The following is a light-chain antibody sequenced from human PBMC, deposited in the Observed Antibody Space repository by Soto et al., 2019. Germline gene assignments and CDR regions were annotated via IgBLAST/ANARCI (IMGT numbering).Light chain of an antibody. Sequence: DIQMTQSPSSLSASFGDRVTITCRASQGIGTDLGWYRQKPGRAPERLIYSTSSLQSGVPSRFSGSGSGTEFSLTITSLQPEDFATYYCQQANSFPLTFGGGTKVDIK. CDR1: QGIGTD. V-gene: IGKV1-17*01. J-gene: IGKJ4*01. CDR2: STS. CDR3: QQANSFPLT.